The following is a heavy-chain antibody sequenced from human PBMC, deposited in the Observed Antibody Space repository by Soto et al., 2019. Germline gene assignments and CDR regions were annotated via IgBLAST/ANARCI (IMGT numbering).Heavy chain of an antibody. CDR1: GFTFSSYG. Sequence: PGGSLRLSCAASGFTFSSYGMHWVRQAPGKGLEWVAVISYDGSNKYYADSVKGRFTISRDNSKNTLYLQMNSLRAEDTAVYYCAKDKGGIEQQLPTWGQGTLVTVSS. J-gene: IGHJ5*02. CDR3: AKDKGGIEQQLPT. CDR2: ISYDGSNK. D-gene: IGHD6-13*01. V-gene: IGHV3-30*18.